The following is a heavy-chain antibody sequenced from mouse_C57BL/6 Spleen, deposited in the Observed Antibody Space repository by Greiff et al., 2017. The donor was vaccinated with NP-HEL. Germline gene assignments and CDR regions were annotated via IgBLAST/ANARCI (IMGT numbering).Heavy chain of an antibody. Sequence: SGPELVKPGASVKIPCKASGYTFTDYNMDWVKQSHGKSLEWIGDINPNNGGTIYNQKFKGKATLTVDKSSSTAYMELRSLTSEDTAVYYCARVGILRYAMDYWGQGTSVTVSS. CDR3: ARVGILRYAMDY. CDR2: INPNNGGT. CDR1: GYTFTDYN. D-gene: IGHD1-1*01. J-gene: IGHJ4*01. V-gene: IGHV1-18*01.